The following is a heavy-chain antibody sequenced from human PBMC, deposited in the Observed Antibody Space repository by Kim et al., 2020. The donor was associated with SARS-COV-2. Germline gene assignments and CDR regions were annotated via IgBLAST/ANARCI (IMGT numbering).Heavy chain of an antibody. CDR1: GGSFSDYY. V-gene: IGHV4-34*01. Sequence: SETLSLTCAVYGGSFSDYYWSWIRQPPGKGLEWIGEINHSGSTNYNPSLKSRVTISVDTSKNQFSLKLSSVTAADTAVYYCARGLGTLGHWYFDLWGRGTLVTVSS. CDR2: INHSGST. CDR3: ARGLGTLGHWYFDL. J-gene: IGHJ2*01.